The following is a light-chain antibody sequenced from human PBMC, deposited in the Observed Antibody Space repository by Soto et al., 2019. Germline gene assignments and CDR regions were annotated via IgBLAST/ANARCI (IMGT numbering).Light chain of an antibody. V-gene: IGLV2-14*01. CDR3: SSYTSSSTYVV. Sequence: QSALTQPASVSGSPGQSITISCTGTSSDFVGYNYVSWYQQHPGKAPKLMIYDVSNRPSGVSNRFSGSKSGNTASLTISGLQAEDAADYYCSSYTSSSTYVVFGGGTKVTVL. CDR1: SSDFVGYNY. CDR2: DVS. J-gene: IGLJ2*01.